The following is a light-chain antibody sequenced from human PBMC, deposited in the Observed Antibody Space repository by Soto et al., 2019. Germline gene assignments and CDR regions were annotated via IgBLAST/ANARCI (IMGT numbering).Light chain of an antibody. Sequence: DIQLSQSPSFLSASVGDRVTVTCRASQGINSYLAWYQQKPGKAPKLLIYTASTLQSGVPSRFSGSGSGTEFTLTISSLQPDDFATYYCQHYNDYSSTFGPGTRLEIK. V-gene: IGKV1-9*01. CDR3: QHYNDYSST. CDR2: TAS. J-gene: IGKJ5*01. CDR1: QGINSY.